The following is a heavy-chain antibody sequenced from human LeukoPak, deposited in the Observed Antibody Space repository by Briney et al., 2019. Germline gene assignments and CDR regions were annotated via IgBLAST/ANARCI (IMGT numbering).Heavy chain of an antibody. V-gene: IGHV4-4*09. D-gene: IGHD3-16*01. J-gene: IGHJ6*03. CDR1: GGSIRSYY. Sequence: SETLSLTCSGSGGSIRSYYWSCIRQPPGKGLEWIGYIYASVGTTNYNPSFRSRVTMSVDTSRNQFSLRLSSVTAADTAVYYCARHVWGFSLGYMDVWGKGTTVTVSS. CDR3: ARHVWGFSLGYMDV. CDR2: IYASVGTT.